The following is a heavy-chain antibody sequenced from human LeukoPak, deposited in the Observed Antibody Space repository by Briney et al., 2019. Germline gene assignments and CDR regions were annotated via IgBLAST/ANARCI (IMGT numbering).Heavy chain of an antibody. D-gene: IGHD3-3*01. V-gene: IGHV3-30*02. CDR1: GFTVSSNY. J-gene: IGHJ4*02. CDR3: VNGRFLDY. Sequence: GGSLRLSCAASGFTVSSNYIHWVRQAPGEGLEWVAFIRYDGGNTYHADSVKGRFTISRDNSKNTLYLQMNSLRVEETAVYYSVNGRFLDYWGQGTLVTVSS. CDR2: IRYDGGNT.